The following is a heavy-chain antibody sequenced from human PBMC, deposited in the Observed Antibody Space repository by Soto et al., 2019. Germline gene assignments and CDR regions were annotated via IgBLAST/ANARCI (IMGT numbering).Heavy chain of an antibody. D-gene: IGHD4-4*01. J-gene: IGHJ6*02. CDR1: GGSISSGGYY. CDR3: ARDHRKNSNCPFFGMDV. CDR2: IYYSGST. Sequence: SETLSLTCTVSGGSISSGGYYWSWIRQHPGKGLEWIGYIYYSGSTYYNPSLKSRVTISVDTSKNQFSLKLSSVTAADTAVYYCARDHRKNSNCPFFGMDVWGQGTTVTVSS. V-gene: IGHV4-31*03.